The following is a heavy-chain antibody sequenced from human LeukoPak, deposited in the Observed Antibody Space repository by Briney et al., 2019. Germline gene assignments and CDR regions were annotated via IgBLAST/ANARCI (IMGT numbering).Heavy chain of an antibody. CDR3: AKDPGRYCSGGRCYADY. Sequence: GGSLRLSCAASGFTFSNYAMTWVRQAPGKGLEWVSSISASGASTYYADFVKGRFTISRDNSRNTLFLQMNSLRAEDSAVYYCAKDPGRYCSGGRCYADYWGQGTLVTVSS. J-gene: IGHJ4*02. CDR1: GFTFSNYA. V-gene: IGHV3-23*01. D-gene: IGHD2-15*01. CDR2: ISASGAST.